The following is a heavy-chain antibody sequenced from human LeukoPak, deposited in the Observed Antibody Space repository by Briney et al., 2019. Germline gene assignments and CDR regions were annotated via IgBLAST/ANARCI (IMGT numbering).Heavy chain of an antibody. Sequence: GGSLRLSCAASGFTFSSYWMHWIRHAPGKGLVWVSRIKRDGSSPAYADSVKGRFTISRDNDKNTLYLQMNSLRAEDTAVYYCARDGTTDGVYYYYYMDVWGKGTTVTISS. J-gene: IGHJ6*03. CDR2: IKRDGSSP. V-gene: IGHV3-74*01. CDR3: ARDGTTDGVYYYYYMDV. D-gene: IGHD4-11*01. CDR1: GFTFSSYW.